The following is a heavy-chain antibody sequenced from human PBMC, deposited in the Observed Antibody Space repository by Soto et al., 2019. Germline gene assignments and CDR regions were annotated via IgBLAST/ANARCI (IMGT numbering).Heavy chain of an antibody. Sequence: PGGSLRLSCAASGFTFSSYAMSWVRQAPWKGLEWVSAISGSGGSTYYADSVKGRFTISRDNSKNTLYLQMNSLRAEDTAVYYCAKGGYYDFWSGYYPPSGFDYWGQGTLVTVSS. CDR3: AKGGYYDFWSGYYPPSGFDY. CDR1: GFTFSSYA. J-gene: IGHJ4*02. V-gene: IGHV3-23*01. CDR2: ISGSGGST. D-gene: IGHD3-3*01.